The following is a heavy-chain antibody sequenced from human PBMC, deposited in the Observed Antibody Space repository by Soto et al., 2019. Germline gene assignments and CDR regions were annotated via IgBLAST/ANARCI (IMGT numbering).Heavy chain of an antibody. CDR1: GGSISSSGYY. J-gene: IGHJ4*02. CDR3: ARDKITGLFDY. Sequence: SETLSLTCTVSGGSISSSGYYWTWIRQPPGTGLEWIGEINHSGSTNYNPSLKSRVTISVDTSKNQFSLKLTSATAADTAVYYCARDKITGLFDYWGQGTLVTVSS. CDR2: INHSGST. D-gene: IGHD2-8*02. V-gene: IGHV4-39*07.